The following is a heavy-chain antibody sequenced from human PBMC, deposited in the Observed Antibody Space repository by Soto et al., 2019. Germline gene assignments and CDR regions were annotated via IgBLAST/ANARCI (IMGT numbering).Heavy chain of an antibody. CDR3: VRGGGYDAFDH. Sequence: SETLSLTCAVSGGSISSSHWGSWVRQPPGKGLEWIGEIYHSGSTNYNTSLKSRATISVDHSKNQSALKLSSVTAAETAVYYCVRGGGYDAFDHWGQGVPVT. CDR2: IYHSGST. D-gene: IGHD5-12*01. J-gene: IGHJ4*02. CDR1: GGSISSSHW. V-gene: IGHV4-4*02.